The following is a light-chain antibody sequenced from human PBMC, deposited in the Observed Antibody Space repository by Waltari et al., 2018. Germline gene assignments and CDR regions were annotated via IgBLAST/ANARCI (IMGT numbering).Light chain of an antibody. Sequence: DIVMTQSPLSLPVTPGEPASISCRSSQSLLHSNGYTSLDWYLQKPGQSPQLLIYLGSNRASGVPDRFSGSGSGTDFTLKISRVEADDVGVYYCMQSLQTPYTFGQGTKLEVK. CDR1: QSLLHSNGYTS. J-gene: IGKJ2*01. CDR2: LGS. CDR3: MQSLQTPYT. V-gene: IGKV2-28*01.